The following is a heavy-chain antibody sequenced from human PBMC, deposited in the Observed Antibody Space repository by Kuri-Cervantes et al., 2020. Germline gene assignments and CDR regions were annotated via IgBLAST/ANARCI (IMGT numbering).Heavy chain of an antibody. Sequence: SETLSLTCAVSGGSISSSNWWSWVRQPPGKGLEWIGEIYHSGSTNYNPSLKSRVTISVDTSKNQFSLKLSSVTAADTAVYYCARGDSGYDLPPDYWGQGTLVTVSS. J-gene: IGHJ4*02. D-gene: IGHD5-12*01. CDR3: ARGDSGYDLPPDY. CDR1: GGSISSSNW. V-gene: IGHV4-4*02. CDR2: IYHSGST.